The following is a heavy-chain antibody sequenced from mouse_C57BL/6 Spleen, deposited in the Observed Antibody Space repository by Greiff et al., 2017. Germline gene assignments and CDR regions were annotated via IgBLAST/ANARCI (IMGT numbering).Heavy chain of an antibody. Sequence: VQLQQSGPELVKPGASVKISCKASGYTFTDYYMNWVKQSHGKSLEWIGDINPNNGGTSYNQKFKGKATLTVEKSSSTAYMELRSLTSEDSAVYYCARGNYYGTYYFDYWGQGTTLTVSS. V-gene: IGHV1-26*01. J-gene: IGHJ2*01. CDR1: GYTFTDYY. D-gene: IGHD1-1*01. CDR2: INPNNGGT. CDR3: ARGNYYGTYYFDY.